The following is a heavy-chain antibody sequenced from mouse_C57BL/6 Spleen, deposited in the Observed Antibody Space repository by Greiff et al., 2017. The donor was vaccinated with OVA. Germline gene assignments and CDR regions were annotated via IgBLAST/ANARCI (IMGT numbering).Heavy chain of an antibody. J-gene: IGHJ1*03. D-gene: IGHD1-1*01. Sequence: EVQRVESGPGLVKPSQSLSLTCSVTGYSITSGYYWNWIRQFPGNKLEWMGYISYDGSNNYNPSLKNRISITRDTSKNQFFLKLNSVTTEDTATYYCARDLDTTVVATGYFDVWGTGTTVTVSS. V-gene: IGHV3-6*01. CDR1: GYSITSGYY. CDR3: ARDLDTTVVATGYFDV. CDR2: ISYDGSN.